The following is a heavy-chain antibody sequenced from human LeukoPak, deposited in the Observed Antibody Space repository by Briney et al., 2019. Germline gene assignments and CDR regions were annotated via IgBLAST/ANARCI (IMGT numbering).Heavy chain of an antibody. CDR3: AKDKERITIFGVGMDV. D-gene: IGHD3-3*01. Sequence: PGGSLRLSCTASGFTFSNYSLHWVRQAPGKGLEWVTVISYDENNKYYADSVKGRFTISRDNSKNTLYLQMNSLRAEDTAVYYCAKDKERITIFGVGMDVWGKGTTVTVSS. CDR2: ISYDENNK. CDR1: GFTFSNYS. V-gene: IGHV3-30-3*01. J-gene: IGHJ6*03.